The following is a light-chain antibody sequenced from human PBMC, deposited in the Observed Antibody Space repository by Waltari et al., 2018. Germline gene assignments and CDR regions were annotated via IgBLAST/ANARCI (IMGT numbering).Light chain of an antibody. CDR1: SSDVGGYNS. J-gene: IGLJ1*01. Sequence: QSALTQPASVSGSPGQSITISCTGTSSDVGGYNSVSWYQQHPGKAPNLMIYEVSKRPPGVSDRFSGSKSGNTASLTISGLQAEDEADYYCSSYRSSTTRVFGTGTKVTVL. CDR3: SSYRSSTTRV. V-gene: IGLV2-14*01. CDR2: EVS.